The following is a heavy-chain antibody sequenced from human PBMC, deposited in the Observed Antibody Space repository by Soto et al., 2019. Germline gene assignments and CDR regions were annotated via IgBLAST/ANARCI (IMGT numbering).Heavy chain of an antibody. V-gene: IGHV3-74*01. CDR2: INSYGSST. D-gene: IGHD5-12*01. CDR1: GFTFSSYW. CDR3: ARDVYSYYGHNSFDP. J-gene: IGHJ2*01. Sequence: LRLSCAASGFTFSSYWMHWVRQAPGKGLVWVSRINSYGSSTSYADSLKGRFTISRDNAKNTLHLQMNSLRAEDTAVYYCARDVYSYYGHNSFDPCGLGTLVTFFS.